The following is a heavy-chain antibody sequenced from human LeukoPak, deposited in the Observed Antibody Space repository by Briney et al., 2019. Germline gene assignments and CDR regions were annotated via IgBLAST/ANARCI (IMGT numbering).Heavy chain of an antibody. CDR1: GGSVSSYY. J-gene: IGHJ4*02. CDR3: ARVWPTTTFDC. Sequence: SETLSLTCTVSGGSVSSYYWSWIRQPPGKGLEWIGYIYYSGSTIYNPSLKSRVTISVDTSKNQFSLKLSSVTAADTAVYYCARVWPTTTFDCWGQGTLVTVSS. CDR2: IYYSGST. V-gene: IGHV4-59*02. D-gene: IGHD1-1*01.